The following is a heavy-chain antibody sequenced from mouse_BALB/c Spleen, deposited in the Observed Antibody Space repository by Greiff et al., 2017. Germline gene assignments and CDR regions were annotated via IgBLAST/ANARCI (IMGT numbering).Heavy chain of an antibody. Sequence: EVQLQQSGTVLARPGASVKMSCKASGYTFTSYWMHWVKQRPGQGLEWIGSIYPGNGDTSYNQKFKGKAKLTAVTSTSTAYMELSSLTNEDSAVYDGKRGGYYGKYGMDYWGQSTTLTVSS. CDR2: IYPGNGDT. D-gene: IGHD2-1*01. CDR3: KRGGYYGKYGMDY. CDR1: GYTFTSYW. J-gene: IGHJ2*01. V-gene: IGHV1-5*01.